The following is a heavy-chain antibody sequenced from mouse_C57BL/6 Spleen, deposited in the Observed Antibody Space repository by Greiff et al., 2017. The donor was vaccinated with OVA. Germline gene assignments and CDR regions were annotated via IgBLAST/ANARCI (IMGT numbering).Heavy chain of an antibody. Sequence: EVKVVESGEGLVKPGGSLKLSCAASGFTFSSYAMSWVRQTPEKRLEWVAYISSGGDYIYYADTVKGRFTISRDNARNTLYLQMSSLKSEDTAMYYCTRDGYDYDVGYAMDYWGQGTSVTVSS. CDR3: TRDGYDYDVGYAMDY. J-gene: IGHJ4*01. CDR1: GFTFSSYA. V-gene: IGHV5-9-1*02. D-gene: IGHD2-4*01. CDR2: ISSGGDYI.